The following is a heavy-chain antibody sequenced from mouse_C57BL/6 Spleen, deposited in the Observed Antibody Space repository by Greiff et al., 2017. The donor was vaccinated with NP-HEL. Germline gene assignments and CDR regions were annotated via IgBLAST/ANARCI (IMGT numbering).Heavy chain of an antibody. Sequence: QVQLQQSGAELARPGASVKMSCKASGYTFTSYTMHWVKQRPGPGLEWIGYINPSSGYTKYNQKFKDKATLTADKSSSTAYMQLSSLTSEDSAVYYCAPITTVVEGDWFAYWGQGTLVTVSA. CDR3: APITTVVEGDWFAY. D-gene: IGHD1-1*01. J-gene: IGHJ3*01. CDR1: GYTFTSYT. CDR2: INPSSGYT. V-gene: IGHV1-4*01.